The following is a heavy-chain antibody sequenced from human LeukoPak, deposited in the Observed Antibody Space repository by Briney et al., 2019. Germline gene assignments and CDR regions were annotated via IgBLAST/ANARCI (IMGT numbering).Heavy chain of an antibody. V-gene: IGHV3-23*01. J-gene: IGHJ4*02. Sequence: GGTLRLSCAASGFTIRNHGMNWVRQAPGKGLEWVSGISPSDDITYYADSVKGRFTISRDNSKNTVYLQVISLTAEDTAVYYCAKDDAWLRFGEWSQGTLVTVSS. CDR2: ISPSDDIT. D-gene: IGHD3-10*01. CDR3: AKDDAWLRFGE. CDR1: GFTIRNHG.